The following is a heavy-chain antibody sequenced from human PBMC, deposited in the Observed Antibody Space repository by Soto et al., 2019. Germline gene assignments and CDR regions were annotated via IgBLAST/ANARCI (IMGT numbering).Heavy chain of an antibody. CDR2: INPSGGST. J-gene: IGHJ4*02. D-gene: IGHD1-26*01. Sequence: GASVKVSCKASGYTFTSYYMHWVRQAPGQGLEWMGIINPSGGSTSYAQKFQGRVTFTRDTSAGTVYMQLSSLTSEDTAVYYCARGDSGFSGSHYIDYFNYWGQGALVTVSS. V-gene: IGHV1-46*01. CDR3: ARGDSGFSGSHYIDYFNY. CDR1: GYTFTSYY.